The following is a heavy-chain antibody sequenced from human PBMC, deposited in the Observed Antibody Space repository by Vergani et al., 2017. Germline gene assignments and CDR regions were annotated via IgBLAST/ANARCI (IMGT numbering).Heavy chain of an antibody. V-gene: IGHV4-59*11. CDR2: IHYSENT. Sequence: QVQLQESGPGLVKSSETLSLTCSVSFDSIRNLYCNWIRQPPGKGLEWIGSIHYSENTNSNPSLKTRVTISVDTSKNQFSLPLTSVTAADTAVYYCASDTHSGQRADRWGQGILVTVTS. J-gene: IGHJ5*02. CDR3: ASDTHSGQRADR. D-gene: IGHD6-19*01. CDR1: FDSIRNLY.